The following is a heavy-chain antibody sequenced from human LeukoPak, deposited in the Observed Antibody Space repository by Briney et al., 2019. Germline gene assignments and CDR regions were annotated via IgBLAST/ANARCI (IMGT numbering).Heavy chain of an antibody. CDR1: GHTFTSYG. CDR3: ATDLPTTPDYFDY. Sequence: ASVKVSCKASGHTFTSYGISWVRQAPGQGLEWMGWISCYNGNTNYAQKFQGRVTMTTDTSTSTAYMELRGLTSDDTAVYYCATDLPTTPDYFDYWGQGTLVTVSS. J-gene: IGHJ4*02. V-gene: IGHV1-18*01. D-gene: IGHD1-26*01. CDR2: ISCYNGNT.